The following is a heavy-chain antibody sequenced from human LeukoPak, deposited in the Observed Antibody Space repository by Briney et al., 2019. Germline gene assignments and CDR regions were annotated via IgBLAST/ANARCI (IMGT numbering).Heavy chain of an antibody. CDR2: IFHGGNT. CDR3: ARGSVLNYTKARGLPNSAHQKDYYYGMDV. J-gene: IGHJ6*02. Sequence: SETLSLTCTVSGDSITSSAFYWGWIRQAPGKGLEWIGNIFHGGNTHYNPSLKSRVTISVDTSKNQFSLKLSSVTAADTAVYYCARGSVLNYTKARGLPNSAHQKDYYYGMDVWGQGTTVTVSS. CDR1: GDSITSSAFY. V-gene: IGHV4-39*07. D-gene: IGHD1-7*01.